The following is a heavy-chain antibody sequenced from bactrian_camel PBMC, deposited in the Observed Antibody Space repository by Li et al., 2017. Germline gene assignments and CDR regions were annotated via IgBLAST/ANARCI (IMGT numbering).Heavy chain of an antibody. D-gene: IGHD3*01. J-gene: IGHJ4*01. Sequence: QVQLVESGGGSVQAGGSLTLSCVVSTNIARIDCLGWARQAPGKERTGVARICSGGGSPMYADSVKGRFSISQDNADKTVYLQMNNLNPEDTGMYYCAAPGGQISPCLYGKWGQGTQVTVS. CDR3: AAPGGQISPCLYGK. CDR2: ICSGGGSP. V-gene: IGHV3S53*01. CDR1: TNIARIDC.